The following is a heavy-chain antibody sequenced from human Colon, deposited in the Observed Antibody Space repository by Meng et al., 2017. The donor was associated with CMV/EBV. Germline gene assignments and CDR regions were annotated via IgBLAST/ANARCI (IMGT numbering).Heavy chain of an antibody. Sequence: ASVKVSCKASGYTFTNYYIHWVRQAPGQGLEWMGWIDPNSGDTNVAQNFQGRVTMTRDTSITTAHMELTSLTSDDTALYYCAREGMSTPSAADSWGQGTLVTVS. V-gene: IGHV1-2*02. CDR2: IDPNSGDT. CDR1: GYTFTNYY. J-gene: IGHJ4*02. CDR3: AREGMSTPSAADS. D-gene: IGHD6-25*01.